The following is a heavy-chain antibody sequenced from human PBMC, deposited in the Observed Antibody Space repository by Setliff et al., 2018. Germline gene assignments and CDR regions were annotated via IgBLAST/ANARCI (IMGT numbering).Heavy chain of an antibody. V-gene: IGHV4-39*01. CDR3: ARNIPWTQPIDY. D-gene: IGHD2-21*01. J-gene: IGHJ4*02. Sequence: SETLSLTCAVYGGSFSSYYWGWIRQPPGKGLEWIGSIYYSGSTYYNPSLKSRVTISVDTSKNQFSLKLSSVTAADTAVYYCARNIPWTQPIDYWGQGTLVTVAS. CDR1: GGSFSSYY. CDR2: IYYSGST.